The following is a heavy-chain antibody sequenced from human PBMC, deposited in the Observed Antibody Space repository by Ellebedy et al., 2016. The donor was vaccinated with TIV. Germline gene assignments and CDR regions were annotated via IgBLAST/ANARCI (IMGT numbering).Heavy chain of an antibody. CDR1: GGSISSFY. J-gene: IGHJ4*02. D-gene: IGHD5-12*01. Sequence: MPSETLSPTCTLPGGSISSFYWSWIRQPPGKGLEWIGYIYYSGSTNYNPSLKSRVTISVDTSKNQFSLKLSSVTAADTAVYYCAREVYSGYEYYFDYWGQGTLVTVSS. CDR2: IYYSGST. V-gene: IGHV4-59*01. CDR3: AREVYSGYEYYFDY.